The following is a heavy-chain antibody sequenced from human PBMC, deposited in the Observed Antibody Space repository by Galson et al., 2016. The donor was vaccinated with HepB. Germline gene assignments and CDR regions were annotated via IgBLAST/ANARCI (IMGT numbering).Heavy chain of an antibody. J-gene: IGHJ4*02. CDR2: TYYRSKWYT. Sequence: CAISGDSVSNSGAAWIWIRQSPWRGLEWLGRTYYRSKWYTDYGESVKGRIAINADTSKNQFSLQLNSVTPDDTAVYFCARDRYYYESSGYHTDFWGQGTLVTVSS. CDR1: GDSVSNSGAA. V-gene: IGHV6-1*01. CDR3: ARDRYYYESSGYHTDF. D-gene: IGHD3-22*01.